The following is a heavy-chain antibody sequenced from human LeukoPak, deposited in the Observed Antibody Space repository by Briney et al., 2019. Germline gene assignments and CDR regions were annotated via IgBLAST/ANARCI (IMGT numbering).Heavy chain of an antibody. CDR1: GFTFSSYA. V-gene: IGHV1-69*01. CDR3: ARVGATNPAYYYYGMDV. J-gene: IGHJ6*02. CDR2: IIPIFGTA. Sequence: GGSLRLSCAASGFTFSSYAISWVRQAPGQGLEWMGGIIPIFGTANYAQKFQGRVTITADESTSTAYMELSSLRSEDTAVYYCARVGATNPAYYYYGMDVWGQGTTVTVSS. D-gene: IGHD1-26*01.